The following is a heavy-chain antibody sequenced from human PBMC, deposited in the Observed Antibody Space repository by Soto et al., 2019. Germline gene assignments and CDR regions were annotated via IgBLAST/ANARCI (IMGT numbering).Heavy chain of an antibody. CDR2: IYYSGGT. CDR3: ARNYDFWSGNYYYYMDV. CDR1: GGSISSYY. Sequence: SETLSLTCTVSGGSISSYYWSWIRQPPGKGLEWIGYIYYSGGTNYNPSLKSRVTISVDTSKNRFSLKLSSVTAADTAVYYCARNYDFWSGNYYYYMDVWAKGPRSPSP. V-gene: IGHV4-59*01. J-gene: IGHJ6*03. D-gene: IGHD3-3*01.